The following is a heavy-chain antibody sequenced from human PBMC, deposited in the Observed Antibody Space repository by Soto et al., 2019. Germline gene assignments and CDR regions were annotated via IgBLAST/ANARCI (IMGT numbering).Heavy chain of an antibody. CDR1: GGSISSGGYY. Sequence: QVQLQESGPGLVKPSQTLSLTCTVSGGSISSGGYYWSWIRQHPGKGLEWIGYIYYSGSTYYNPSLKSRVTISVDTSKNQFSLKLSSVTAADTAVYYCAREQAASSGCPRCVSYWGQGTLVTVSS. V-gene: IGHV4-31*03. CDR2: IYYSGST. CDR3: AREQAASSGCPRCVSY. J-gene: IGHJ4*02. D-gene: IGHD6-19*01.